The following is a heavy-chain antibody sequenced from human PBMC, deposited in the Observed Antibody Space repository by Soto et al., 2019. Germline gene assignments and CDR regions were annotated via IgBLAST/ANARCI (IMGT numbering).Heavy chain of an antibody. J-gene: IGHJ1*01. CDR2: IYYSGST. CDR3: ARGAFDFSGSYSPEYFQH. D-gene: IGHD1-26*01. CDR1: GGSISSGDYY. V-gene: IGHV4-30-4*01. Sequence: SETLSLTCTVSGGSISSGDYYWSWIRQPPGKGLEWIGYIYYSGSTYYNPSLKSRVTISVDTSKNQFSLKLSSVTAADTAVYYCARGAFDFSGSYSPEYFQHWGQGTLVTVSS.